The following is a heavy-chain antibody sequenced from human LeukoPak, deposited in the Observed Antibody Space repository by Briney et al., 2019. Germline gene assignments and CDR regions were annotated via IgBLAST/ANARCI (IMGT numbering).Heavy chain of an antibody. CDR3: ARVGGVYWNDEGGWFDP. D-gene: IGHD1-1*01. Sequence: PSQTLSLTCTVSGGSISSGSYYWSWIRQPAGKGLEWIGRIYTSGSTNHNPSLKSRVTISVDTSKNQFSLKLSSVTAADTAVYYCARVGGVYWNDEGGWFDPWGQGTLVTVSS. J-gene: IGHJ5*02. V-gene: IGHV4-61*02. CDR2: IYTSGST. CDR1: GGSISSGSYY.